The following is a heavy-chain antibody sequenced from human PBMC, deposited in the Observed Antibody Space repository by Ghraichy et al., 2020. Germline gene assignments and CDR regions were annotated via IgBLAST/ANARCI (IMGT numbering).Heavy chain of an antibody. Sequence: ASVKVSCKASGYTFISNHMHWVRQAPGQGLEWMGIINPSGGSTTYAQNFQGRVTMTRDTSTSTLYMELSSLRSEDTAVYYCARAGDSAMDVWGQGTTVTVSS. CDR1: GYTFISNH. V-gene: IGHV1-46*01. D-gene: IGHD3-10*01. CDR3: ARAGDSAMDV. J-gene: IGHJ6*02. CDR2: INPSGGST.